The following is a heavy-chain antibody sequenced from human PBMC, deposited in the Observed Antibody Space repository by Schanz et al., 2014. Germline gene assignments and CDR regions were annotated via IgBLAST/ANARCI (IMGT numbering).Heavy chain of an antibody. V-gene: IGHV3-74*01. J-gene: IGHJ4*02. CDR2: ISGDGTTT. CDR1: GFTFSVYW. D-gene: IGHD1-26*01. CDR3: VKVCSGSGCSFLDY. Sequence: EVQLVESGGGFVQPGGSLRLSCAASGFTFSVYWMHWVRQPPGEGLVSVSRISGDGTTTSYADSVKGRFTISRDNSKNTLYLQMNSLRPEDTAVYYCVKVCSGSGCSFLDYWGQGTLVTVSS.